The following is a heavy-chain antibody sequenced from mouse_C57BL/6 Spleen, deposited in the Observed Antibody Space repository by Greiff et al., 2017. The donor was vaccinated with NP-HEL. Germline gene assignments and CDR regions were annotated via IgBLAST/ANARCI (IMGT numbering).Heavy chain of an antibody. V-gene: IGHV1-80*01. CDR3: ARSPPRVTTGAGFAY. D-gene: IGHD2-2*01. CDR1: GYAFSSYW. CDR2: IYPGDGDT. J-gene: IGHJ3*01. Sequence: VQLQQSGAELVKPGASVKISCKASGYAFSSYWMNWVKQRPGKGLEWIGQIYPGDGDTNYNGKFKGKATLTADKSSSTAYMQLSSLTSEDSAVYFCARSPPRVTTGAGFAYWGQGTLVTVSA.